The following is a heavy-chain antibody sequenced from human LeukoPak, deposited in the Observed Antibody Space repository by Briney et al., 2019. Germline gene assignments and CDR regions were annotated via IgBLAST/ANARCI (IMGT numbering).Heavy chain of an antibody. D-gene: IGHD1-26*01. CDR3: ARALVGTNDY. Sequence: GGSLRLSCAASGFTFSSYWMHWVRQAPGKGLVWVSRINSDGSTINYAASVKGRFTISRDNAKNTLFLQMNSLRVEDTAVYYCARALVGTNDYWGQGTVVTVSS. J-gene: IGHJ4*02. CDR2: INSDGSTI. CDR1: GFTFSSYW. V-gene: IGHV3-74*01.